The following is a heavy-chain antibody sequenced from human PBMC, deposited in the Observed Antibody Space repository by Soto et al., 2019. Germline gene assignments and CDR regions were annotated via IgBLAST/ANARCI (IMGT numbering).Heavy chain of an antibody. CDR3: AIRVAYSSSLSVIDF. CDR2: IYPGDSDT. CDR1: GYSFTNYW. J-gene: IGHJ4*02. V-gene: IGHV5-51*01. D-gene: IGHD6-6*01. Sequence: GESLKISCKGSGYSFTNYWIGWVRQMPGKGLEWMGIIYPGDSDTRYSPSFQGQVTISADKSISAAFLQWSSLKASDTAMYYCAIRVAYSSSLSVIDFRGQGTRVSVAS.